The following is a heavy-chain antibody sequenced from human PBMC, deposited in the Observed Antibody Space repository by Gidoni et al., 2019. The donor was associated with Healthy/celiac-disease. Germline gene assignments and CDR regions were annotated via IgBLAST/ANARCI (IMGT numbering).Heavy chain of an antibody. CDR1: GYTFTSYG. CDR2: ISAYNGNT. D-gene: IGHD3-16*02. J-gene: IGHJ3*02. CDR3: ARVMITFGGVIPREDAFDI. Sequence: QVQLVQSGAEVKKPGASVKVSCKASGYTFTSYGISWVRQAPGQGLEWMGWISAYNGNTNYAQKLQGRVTMTTDTSTSTAYMELRSLRSDDTAVYYCARVMITFGGVIPREDAFDIWGQGTMVTVSS. V-gene: IGHV1-18*01.